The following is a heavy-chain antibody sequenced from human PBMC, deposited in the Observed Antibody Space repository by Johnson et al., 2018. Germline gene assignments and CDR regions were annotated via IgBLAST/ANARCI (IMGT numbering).Heavy chain of an antibody. CDR2: ISYDGSNK. D-gene: IGHD3-22*01. CDR1: GFTFSGYG. CDR3: AKDGNYYERSPEALDI. Sequence: QVQLVQSGGGVVQPGRSLRLSCAASGFTFSGYGIHWVRQAPGKGLEWVAVISYDGSNKYYADSVKGRFTISRNNSKNTRFLQIHSLGAEDTAVDYCAKDGNYYERSPEALDIWGQGTMGTCSS. V-gene: IGHV3-30*18. J-gene: IGHJ3*02.